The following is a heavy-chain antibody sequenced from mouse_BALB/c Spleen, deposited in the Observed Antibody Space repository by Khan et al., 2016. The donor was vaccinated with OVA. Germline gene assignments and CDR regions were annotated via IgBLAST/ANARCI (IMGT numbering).Heavy chain of an antibody. CDR1: GYTFTNYV. CDR3: ASEASSWDFSFPY. CDR2: INPDNADT. J-gene: IGHJ3*01. D-gene: IGHD4-1*01. Sequence: VQLQQSGPELVEPGASVKMSCKASGYTFTNYVIHWVKQKPGQGLEWIGYINPDNADTRYNEKFQGKATLTSDISSTSAYMELLSLTSEDSAVYYCASEASSWDFSFPYWGQGTLVTVSA. V-gene: IGHV1S136*01.